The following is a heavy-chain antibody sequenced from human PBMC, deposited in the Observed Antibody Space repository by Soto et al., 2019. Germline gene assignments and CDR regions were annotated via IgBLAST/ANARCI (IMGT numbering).Heavy chain of an antibody. CDR2: IYYSGST. D-gene: IGHD2-2*01. J-gene: IGHJ5*02. CDR1: GGSISSGGYY. V-gene: IGHV4-31*03. Sequence: QVQLQESGPGLVKPSQTLSLTCTVSGGSISSGGYYWSWIRQHPGKGLEGIGYIYYSGSTYYNPSLKSRVTISVDTSKNQFSLKLSSVTAADTAVYYCAREYQLLGGHNWFDPWGQGTLVTVSS. CDR3: AREYQLLGGHNWFDP.